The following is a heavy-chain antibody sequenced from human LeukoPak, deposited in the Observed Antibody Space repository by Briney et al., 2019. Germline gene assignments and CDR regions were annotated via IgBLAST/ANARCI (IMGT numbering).Heavy chain of an antibody. CDR3: ARGIRGPYYDFWSGYYTPPYFDY. CDR1: GGSISSYY. Sequence: SETLSLTCTVSGGSISSYYWSWIRQPPGKGLEWIGYIYYSGSTNYNPSFKSRVTISVDTSKNQFSLKLSSVTAADTAVYYCARGIRGPYYDFWSGYYTPPYFDYWGQGTLVTVSS. CDR2: IYYSGST. V-gene: IGHV4-59*01. J-gene: IGHJ4*02. D-gene: IGHD3-3*01.